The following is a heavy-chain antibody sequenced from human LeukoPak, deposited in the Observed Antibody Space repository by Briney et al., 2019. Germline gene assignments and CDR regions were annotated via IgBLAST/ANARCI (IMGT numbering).Heavy chain of an antibody. CDR3: ARLSGGWYGGFDY. J-gene: IGHJ4*02. D-gene: IGHD6-19*01. CDR1: GGSISSSSYY. CDR2: IYYSGST. Sequence: ASETLSLTCTVSGGSISSSSYYWGWIRQPPGKGLEWIGSIYYSGSTYYNPSLKSRVTISVDTSKNQFSLKLSSVTAADTAVYYCARLSGGWYGGFDYWGQGTLVTVSS. V-gene: IGHV4-39*07.